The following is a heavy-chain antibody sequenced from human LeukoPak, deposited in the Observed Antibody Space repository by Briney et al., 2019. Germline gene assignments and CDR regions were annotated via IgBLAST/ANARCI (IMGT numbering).Heavy chain of an antibody. CDR2: INWNGGST. CDR1: GFTFDDYG. Sequence: PGGSLRLSCAASGFTFDDYGMSWVRQAPGKGLEWVSGINWNGGSTGYADSVKGRFTISRDNAKNSLYLQMNSLRAEDTALYYCAKDMGSHWPYYMGVWGKGTTVTVSS. D-gene: IGHD3-10*01. J-gene: IGHJ6*03. CDR3: AKDMGSHWPYYMGV. V-gene: IGHV3-20*04.